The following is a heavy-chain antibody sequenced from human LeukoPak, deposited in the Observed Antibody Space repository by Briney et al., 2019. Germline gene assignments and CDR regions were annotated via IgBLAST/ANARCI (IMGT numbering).Heavy chain of an antibody. CDR3: AREGRSSTPGY. J-gene: IGHJ4*02. CDR2: ISSSGST. Sequence: PSETLSLTCTVSGGSIGSYYWSWIRQPAGKGLEWIGRISSSGSTDYNPSLKSRVTMSVDTSKTQFSLKLSSVTAADTAVYYCAREGRSSTPGYWGQGTLVTASS. D-gene: IGHD2-15*01. V-gene: IGHV4-4*07. CDR1: GGSIGSYY.